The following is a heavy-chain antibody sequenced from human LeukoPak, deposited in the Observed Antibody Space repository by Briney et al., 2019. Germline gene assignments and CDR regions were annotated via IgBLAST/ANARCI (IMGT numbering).Heavy chain of an antibody. Sequence: SQTLSLTCTVSGGSISSGDYYWSWIRQPPGKGLEWIGYVDYSGGTYYNPSLKGRVTTSVSTSKNQFSLKPSSVTAADTAVYYCARVDPGEGLVTFDYWGQGTLVTVSS. CDR1: GGSISSGDYY. D-gene: IGHD3/OR15-3a*01. CDR2: VDYSGGT. V-gene: IGHV4-30-4*01. CDR3: ARVDPGEGLVTFDY. J-gene: IGHJ4*02.